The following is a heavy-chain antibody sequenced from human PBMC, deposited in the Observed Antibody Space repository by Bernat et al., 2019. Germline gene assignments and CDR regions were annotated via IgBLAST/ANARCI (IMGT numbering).Heavy chain of an antibody. CDR3: ARAGGPRRGWYFDL. Sequence: QVQLVQSGAEVKKPGASVKVSCKASGYTLTYYYMQWVRQAPGQGLEWMGIINPSDGTTYYAQKFQGRITVTRDTSTSTVYMELSSLTSEDTAVFYCARAGGPRRGWYFDLWGRGTLVTVS. V-gene: IGHV1-46*01. J-gene: IGHJ2*01. CDR2: INPSDGTT. D-gene: IGHD3-16*01. CDR1: GYTLTYYY.